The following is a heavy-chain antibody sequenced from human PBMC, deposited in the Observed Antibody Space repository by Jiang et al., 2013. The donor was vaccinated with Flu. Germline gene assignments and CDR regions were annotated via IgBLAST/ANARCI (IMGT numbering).Heavy chain of an antibody. CDR1: GFSLSTSGMC. D-gene: IGHD1-26*01. CDR2: IDWDDDK. Sequence: KPTQTLTLTCAFSGFSLSTSGMCVSWIRQPPGKALEWLARIDWDDDKYYSTSLKTRLTISKDTSKNQVVLTMTNMDPVDTATYYCARSYSGSYSYYYYGMDVWGQGTTVTVSS. CDR3: ARSYSGSYSYYYYGMDV. V-gene: IGHV2-70*11. J-gene: IGHJ6*02.